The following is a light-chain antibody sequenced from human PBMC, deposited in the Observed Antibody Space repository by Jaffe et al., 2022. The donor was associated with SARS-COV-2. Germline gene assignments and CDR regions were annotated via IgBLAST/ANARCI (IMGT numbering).Light chain of an antibody. Sequence: IQMTQSPSTLSAFVGDRVTITCRVSQSFSNWLAWYQQKPGKAPKLLIYKASTLESGVPPRFSGSGSGTEFTLTINSLQPDDFATYYCQQAWTFGQGTKVEIK. CDR3: QQAWT. J-gene: IGKJ1*01. CDR2: KAS. V-gene: IGKV1-5*03. CDR1: QSFSNW.